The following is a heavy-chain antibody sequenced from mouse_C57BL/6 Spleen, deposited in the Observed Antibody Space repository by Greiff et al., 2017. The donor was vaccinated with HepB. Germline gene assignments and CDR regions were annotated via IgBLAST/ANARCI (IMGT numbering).Heavy chain of an antibody. CDR3: ARRGDLLWSPNYYAMDY. CDR2: IDPSDSYT. D-gene: IGHD2-1*01. CDR1: GYTFTSYW. Sequence: QVQLQQPGAELVRPGTSVKLSCKASGYTFTSYWMHWVKQRPGQGLEWIGVIDPSDSYTNYNQKFKGKATLTVDTSSSTAYMQLSSLTSEDSAVYYCARRGDLLWSPNYYAMDYWGQGTSVTVSS. V-gene: IGHV1-59*01. J-gene: IGHJ4*01.